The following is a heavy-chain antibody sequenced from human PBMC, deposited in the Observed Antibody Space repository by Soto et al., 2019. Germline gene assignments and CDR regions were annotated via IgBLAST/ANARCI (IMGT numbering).Heavy chain of an antibody. D-gene: IGHD1-1*01. J-gene: IGHJ5*02. V-gene: IGHV1-18*01. CDR1: GYSFYNSG. Sequence: QVQLVQSGPELKKPGASVKVSCKTSGYSFYNSGISWVRQAPGQGLGWMGWISVYSGYAHYAQKFQGRVIMTADTFTSTSYMELRGLRSDDTAMYYCSKNGTTWFAAWGQGTLVTVSS. CDR2: ISVYSGYA. CDR3: SKNGTTWFAA.